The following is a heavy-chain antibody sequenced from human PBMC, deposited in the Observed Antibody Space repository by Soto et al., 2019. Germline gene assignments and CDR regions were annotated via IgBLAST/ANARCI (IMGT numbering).Heavy chain of an antibody. CDR3: ARSNSGSYGGRNWFDP. CDR2: ISAYNGNT. D-gene: IGHD1-26*01. V-gene: IGHV1-18*04. J-gene: IGHJ5*02. Sequence: AAVKVSCKASGYTFTSYGISWVRQAPGQGLEWMGWISAYNGNTNYAQKLQGRVTMTTDTSTSTAYMELRSLRSDDTAVYYCARSNSGSYGGRNWFDPWGQGTLVTVSS. CDR1: GYTFTSYG.